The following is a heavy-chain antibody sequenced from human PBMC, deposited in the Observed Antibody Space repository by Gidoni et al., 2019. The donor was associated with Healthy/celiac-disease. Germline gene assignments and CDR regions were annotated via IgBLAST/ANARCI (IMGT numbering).Heavy chain of an antibody. Sequence: EVQLVESGGGVVKPGGSRRLSGAGRGFTVSHNYMSWVRQAPGRGLEWVSVIYTDGSTYYADSVKGRFTISRHNSKNTLYLHMNSLRAEDTAVYYCAREGDSSSSFYGMDVWGQGTTVTVSS. D-gene: IGHD6-6*01. J-gene: IGHJ6*02. CDR3: AREGDSSSSFYGMDV. CDR2: IYTDGST. CDR1: GFTVSHNY. V-gene: IGHV3-53*04.